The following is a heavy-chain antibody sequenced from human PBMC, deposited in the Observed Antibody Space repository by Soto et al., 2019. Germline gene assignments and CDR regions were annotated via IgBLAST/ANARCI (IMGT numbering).Heavy chain of an antibody. V-gene: IGHV1-69*13. J-gene: IGHJ4*02. D-gene: IGHD3-10*01. Sequence: GASVKVSCKASGGAFSSYAISWVRQAPGQGLEWMGGIIPICGTANYAQKFQGRVTITADESTSTAYMELSSLRSEDTAVYYCARERITRVRGGKLDFDYWGQGTLVTVSS. CDR3: ARERITRVRGGKLDFDY. CDR1: GGAFSSYA. CDR2: IIPICGTA.